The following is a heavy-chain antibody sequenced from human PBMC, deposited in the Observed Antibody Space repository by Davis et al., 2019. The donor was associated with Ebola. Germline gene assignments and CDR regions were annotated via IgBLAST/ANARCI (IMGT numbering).Heavy chain of an antibody. CDR2: TYYTSKWFN. D-gene: IGHD5-12*01. J-gene: IGHJ4*02. CDR1: GDSVPSGG. Sequence: HSQTLSLTCAISGDSVPSGGWNWIRQSPSRGLEWLGRTYYTSKWFNDYAVSVKSRITVNPDTSKNQFSLQLDSVTPEDTAVYYCARGWLRSGLDYWGQGTLVTVSS. V-gene: IGHV6-1*01. CDR3: ARGWLRSGLDY.